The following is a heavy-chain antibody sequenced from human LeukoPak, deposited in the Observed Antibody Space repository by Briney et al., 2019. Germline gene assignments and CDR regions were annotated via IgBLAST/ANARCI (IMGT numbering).Heavy chain of an antibody. Sequence: GGSLRLSFAASGFTFSSYWMSWVRQAPGTGLEWVAFIRYDGSNKYYADSVKGRFTISRDNSKNTLYLQMNSLRAEDTAVYYCAKEGVEMATISLYYFDYWGQGILVTVSS. J-gene: IGHJ4*02. CDR1: GFTFSSYW. CDR3: AKEGVEMATISLYYFDY. V-gene: IGHV3-30*02. D-gene: IGHD5-24*01. CDR2: IRYDGSNK.